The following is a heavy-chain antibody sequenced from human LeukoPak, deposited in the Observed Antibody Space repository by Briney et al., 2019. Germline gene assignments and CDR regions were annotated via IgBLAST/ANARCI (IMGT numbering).Heavy chain of an antibody. Sequence: GGSLRLSCAASGFTLINYAMGWVRQAPGKGLEWVSSISSSSSYIYYADSVKGRFTISRDNAKNSLYLQMNSLRAEDTAVYYYARDQDYYDFWSGYYTLFDYWGQGTLVTVSS. V-gene: IGHV3-21*01. CDR2: ISSSSSYI. CDR1: GFTLINYA. CDR3: ARDQDYYDFWSGYYTLFDY. D-gene: IGHD3-3*01. J-gene: IGHJ4*02.